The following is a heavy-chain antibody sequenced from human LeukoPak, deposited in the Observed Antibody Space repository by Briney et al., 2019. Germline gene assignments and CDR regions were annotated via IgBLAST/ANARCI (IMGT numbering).Heavy chain of an antibody. V-gene: IGHV3-21*06. CDR2: ISSRGSYT. CDR1: GFTFSNYN. CDR3: ARIDAFDI. J-gene: IGHJ3*02. Sequence: PGGSLRLSCAASGFTFSNYNMNWVRQAPGKGLEWVSYISSRGSYTYYADSVKGRFTISRDNTKNSLYPQMNSLRAEDTAVYYCARIDAFDIWGQGTMVTVSS.